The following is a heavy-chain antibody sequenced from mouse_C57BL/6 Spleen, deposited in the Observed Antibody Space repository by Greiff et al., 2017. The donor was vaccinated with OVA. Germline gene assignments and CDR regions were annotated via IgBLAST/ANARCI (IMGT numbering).Heavy chain of an antibody. D-gene: IGHD1-1*01. J-gene: IGHJ3*01. V-gene: IGHV5-6*01. CDR3: ARHSEHYYGSSYDAY. CDR2: ISSGGSYT. Sequence: EVQLVESGGDLVKPGGSLKLSCAASGFTFSSYGMSWVRQTPDKRLEWVATISSGGSYTYYPDSVKGRFTISRDNAKNTLYLQMSSLKSEDTAMYYCARHSEHYYGSSYDAYWGQGTLVTVSA. CDR1: GFTFSSYG.